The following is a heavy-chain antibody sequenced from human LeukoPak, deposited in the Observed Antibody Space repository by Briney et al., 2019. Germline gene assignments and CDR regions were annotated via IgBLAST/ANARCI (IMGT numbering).Heavy chain of an antibody. Sequence: ASVKVSCKTSGYTFTGNFMHWVRQAPGQGPEWMGWINPNNGDTNYAQKFQGRVTMTRVTSITTAYMELSSLRSDDTAVYYCARAGRLAAAGNSGFDYWGQGTLVTVSS. CDR3: ARAGRLAAAGNSGFDY. CDR1: GYTFTGNF. CDR2: INPNNGDT. D-gene: IGHD6-13*01. J-gene: IGHJ4*02. V-gene: IGHV1-2*02.